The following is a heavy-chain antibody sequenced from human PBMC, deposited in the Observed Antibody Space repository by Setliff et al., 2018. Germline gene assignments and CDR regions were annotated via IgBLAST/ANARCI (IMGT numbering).Heavy chain of an antibody. D-gene: IGHD2-21*02. J-gene: IGHJ6*02. Sequence: PGGSLRLSRVASGFTFSNYGIHWVRQAPGKGLEWVALIWNDGSNKFYGDSVRGRFTISRDNSKSTLYLQMDSLRAEDAAIYYCARNWVTAQHYYYGMDVWGQGTTVTVSS. V-gene: IGHV3-33*01. CDR2: IWNDGSNK. CDR3: ARNWVTAQHYYYGMDV. CDR1: GFTFSNYG.